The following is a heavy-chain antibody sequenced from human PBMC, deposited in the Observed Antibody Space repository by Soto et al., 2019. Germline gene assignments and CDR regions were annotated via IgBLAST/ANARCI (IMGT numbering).Heavy chain of an antibody. CDR2: INHSGST. D-gene: IGHD4-4*01. CDR3: ARGPPSHYSNYVWYMDV. Sequence: QVQLQQWGAGLLKPSETLSLTCAVYGGSFSGYYWNWIRQPPGKGLEWIGEINHSGSTNYNPSLKSRVTISVDTSKNQFSLKLSSVTAADTAVYYCARGPPSHYSNYVWYMDVWGKGTTVTVSS. J-gene: IGHJ6*03. CDR1: GGSFSGYY. V-gene: IGHV4-34*01.